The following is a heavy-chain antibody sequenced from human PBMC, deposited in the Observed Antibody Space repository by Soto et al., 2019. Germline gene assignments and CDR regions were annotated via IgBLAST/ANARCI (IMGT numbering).Heavy chain of an antibody. CDR2: MNPNSGNT. Sequence: QVQLVQSGAEVKKTGASVKVSCKASGYTFTSYDINWVRQATGQGLEWMGWMNPNSGNTGYAQMFQGRVTMTRNTSISTAYMELSSLRSEETAVYYFTREEATSGMDGWGQGTTVTVSS. J-gene: IGHJ6*02. CDR3: TREEATSGMDG. CDR1: GYTFTSYD. V-gene: IGHV1-8*01.